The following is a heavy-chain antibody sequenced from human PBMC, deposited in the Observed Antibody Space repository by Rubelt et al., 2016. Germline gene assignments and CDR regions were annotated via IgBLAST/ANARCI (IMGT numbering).Heavy chain of an antibody. V-gene: IGHV3-33*01. J-gene: IGHJ4*02. Sequence: RLSCAASGFTFSSYGMHWVRQAPGKGLEWVAVIWYDGSNKYYADSVKGRFTISRDNSKNTLYLQMNSLRAEDTAVYYCARDADGAGYYDSSGYSPLDYWGQGTLVTVSS. CDR1: GFTFSSYG. D-gene: IGHD3-22*01. CDR2: IWYDGSNK. CDR3: ARDADGAGYYDSSGYSPLDY.